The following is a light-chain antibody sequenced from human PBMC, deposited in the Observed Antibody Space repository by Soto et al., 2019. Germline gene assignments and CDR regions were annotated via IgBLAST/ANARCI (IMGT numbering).Light chain of an antibody. V-gene: IGKV3-15*01. CDR2: RAS. CDR1: QSVSNN. J-gene: IGKJ1*01. CDR3: QQYNNGRA. Sequence: EIVMTQSPATLSVSPGERATLSCRASQSVSNNLAWYQQKPGQAPRLLIYRASTRATGIPARFSGSGSGTEFTLTISSLQSEDFEVYYCQQYNNGRAFGQGTKVEIK.